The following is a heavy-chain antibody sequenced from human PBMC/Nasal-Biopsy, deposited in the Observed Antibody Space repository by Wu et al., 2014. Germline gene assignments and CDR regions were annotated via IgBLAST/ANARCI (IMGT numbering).Heavy chain of an antibody. CDR2: INVRAGST. V-gene: IGHV3-23*01. D-gene: IGHD5-12*01. J-gene: IGHJ4*02. Sequence: LRLSCAASGFTFSTYAMNWVRQAPGRGLEWVSSINVRAGSTYYADSVKGRFTISRDNSKNTVYLQMNSLRAEDTAVYYCAKANLVATRLFDYWGQGTRVTVSS. CDR1: GFTFSTYA. CDR3: AKANLVATRLFDY.